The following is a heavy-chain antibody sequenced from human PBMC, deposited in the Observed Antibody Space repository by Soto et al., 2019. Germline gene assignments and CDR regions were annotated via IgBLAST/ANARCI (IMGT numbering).Heavy chain of an antibody. D-gene: IGHD6-19*01. CDR1: GFTFSSYA. CDR3: AKDQSFSGWIEHDAFDI. CDR2: ISGSGGST. Sequence: EVQLLESGGGLVQPGGSLRLSCAASGFTFSSYAMSWVRQAPGKGLEWVSAISGSGGSTYYADSVKGRFTISRDNSKNTLYLQMNRLRAEDTAVYYCAKDQSFSGWIEHDAFDIWGQGTMVTVSS. V-gene: IGHV3-23*01. J-gene: IGHJ3*02.